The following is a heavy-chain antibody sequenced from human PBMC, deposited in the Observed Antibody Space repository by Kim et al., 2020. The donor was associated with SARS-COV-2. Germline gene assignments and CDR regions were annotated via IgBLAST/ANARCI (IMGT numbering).Heavy chain of an antibody. V-gene: IGHV6-1*01. CDR3: ARVSVGGITIFGVVTYNWFDP. CDR2: TYYRSKWYN. Sequence: SQTLSLTCAISGDSVSSNSAAWNWIRQSPSRGLEWLGRTYYRSKWYNDYAVSVKSRITINPDTSKNQFSLQLNSVTPEDTAVYYCARVSVGGITIFGVVTYNWFDPWGQGTLVTVSS. J-gene: IGHJ5*02. D-gene: IGHD3-3*01. CDR1: GDSVSSNSAA.